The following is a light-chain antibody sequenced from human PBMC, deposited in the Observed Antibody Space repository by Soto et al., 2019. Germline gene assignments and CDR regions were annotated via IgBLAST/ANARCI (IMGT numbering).Light chain of an antibody. J-gene: IGKJ1*01. CDR2: GAS. Sequence: EIVLTQSPGTLSLSPGERATLSCRASQSVSSNYLAWFQQKAGQAPRLLIYGASIRAIGIPDRFSGSGSGTDFTLTISRLEPEDFAVYYCQQYGISPWTFGQGTKVEI. CDR3: QQYGISPWT. CDR1: QSVSSNY. V-gene: IGKV3-20*01.